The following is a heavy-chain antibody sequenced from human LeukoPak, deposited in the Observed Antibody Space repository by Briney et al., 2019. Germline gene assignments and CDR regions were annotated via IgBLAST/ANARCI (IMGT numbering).Heavy chain of an antibody. D-gene: IGHD4-23*01. J-gene: IGHJ4*02. V-gene: IGHV4-39*01. Sequence: PSETLSLTCTVSGGSISSSSYYWGWIRQPPGKGLEWIGSIYYSGSTYYNPSLKSRVTISVDTSKNQFSLKLSSVTAADTAVYYCARLEPTGYGGNSGGIDYWGQGTLVTVSS. CDR3: ARLEPTGYGGNSGGIDY. CDR1: GGSISSSSYY. CDR2: IYYSGST.